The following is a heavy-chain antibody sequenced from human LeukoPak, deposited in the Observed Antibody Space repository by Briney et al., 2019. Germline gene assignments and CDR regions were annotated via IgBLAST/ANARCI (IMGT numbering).Heavy chain of an antibody. CDR1: GFTFSDYY. Sequence: GGSLRLSCAASGFTFSDYYMSWICQAPGKGLEWVSYISSSGSTIYYADSVKGRFTISRDNAKNSLYLQMNSLRAEDTAVYYCARDSNYAFWSGPQYGKPHNWFAPWGQGTLVTVSS. CDR3: ARDSNYAFWSGPQYGKPHNWFAP. J-gene: IGHJ5*02. V-gene: IGHV3-11*04. CDR2: ISSSGSTI. D-gene: IGHD3-3*01.